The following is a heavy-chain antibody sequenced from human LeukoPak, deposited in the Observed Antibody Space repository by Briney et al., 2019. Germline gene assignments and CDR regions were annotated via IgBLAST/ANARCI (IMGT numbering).Heavy chain of an antibody. Sequence: KTGGSLRLSCAASGFTFSDYYMSWIRQAPGKGLEWVSYISSSGSTIYYADSVKGRFTISRDNAKNSLYLQMNSLRAEDTAVYYCARDIWGSGSYYNYDFDYWGQGTLVTVSS. CDR2: ISSSGSTI. CDR1: GFTFSDYY. V-gene: IGHV3-11*01. D-gene: IGHD3-10*01. J-gene: IGHJ4*02. CDR3: ARDIWGSGSYYNYDFDY.